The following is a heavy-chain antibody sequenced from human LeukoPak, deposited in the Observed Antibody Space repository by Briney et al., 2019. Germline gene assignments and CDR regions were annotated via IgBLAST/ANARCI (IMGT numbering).Heavy chain of an antibody. CDR2: IYYNGNT. CDR3: ARRWTTAAAHRRGFDY. CDR1: GGSIGINNW. D-gene: IGHD2-2*01. Sequence: PSGTLSLTCAVSGGSIGINNWWSWVRQPPGKGLEWIGEIYYNGNTNYNPSLKSRVTISVDKSKNQFSVKLSSVTAADTAVYYCARRWTTAAAHRRGFDYWGQGTLVTVSS. J-gene: IGHJ4*02. V-gene: IGHV4-4*02.